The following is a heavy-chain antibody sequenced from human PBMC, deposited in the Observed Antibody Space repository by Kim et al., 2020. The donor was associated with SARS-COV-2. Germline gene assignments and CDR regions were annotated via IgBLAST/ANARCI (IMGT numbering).Heavy chain of an antibody. CDR3: ARPGIISTSGIFDD. CDR1: GYTFFGYY. V-gene: IGHV1-2*02. D-gene: IGHD3-10*01. CDR2: VNPNSGGT. Sequence: ASVKVSCTASGYTFFGYYMHWVRQAPGQGLEWMGWVNPNSGGTNYAQKFQGRVTMTRDPSINTAYMELSRLKSDDTAVYYCARPGIISTSGIFDDWGQGT. J-gene: IGHJ4*02.